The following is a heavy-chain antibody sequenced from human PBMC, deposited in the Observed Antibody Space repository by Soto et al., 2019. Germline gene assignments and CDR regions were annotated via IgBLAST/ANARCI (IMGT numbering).Heavy chain of an antibody. CDR3: ARGRAYFDRSGYYSYYHGMDV. D-gene: IGHD3-22*01. J-gene: IGHJ6*02. CDR2: INHSGST. CDR1: GGSFAGYY. Sequence: QVQLQQWGAGLLKPSETLSLTCAVSGGSFAGYYWSWVRQPPGKGLEWIGEINHSGSTNYNPSLKSRLTISADTSKNQFSRNLDSVTAADTALYYCARGRAYFDRSGYYSYYHGMDVWGQGTMVTVSS. V-gene: IGHV4-34*02.